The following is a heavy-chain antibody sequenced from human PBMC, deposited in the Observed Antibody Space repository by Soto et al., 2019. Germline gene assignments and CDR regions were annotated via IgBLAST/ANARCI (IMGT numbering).Heavy chain of an antibody. D-gene: IGHD3-9*01. J-gene: IGHJ4*02. CDR2: INPSGGST. CDR3: ARGTRDYDILTGQSQYYFDY. Sequence: GASVKVSCKASGYTFNSYYMHWVRQAPGQGLEWMGIINPSGGSTSYAQKFQGRVTMTRDTSTSTVYMELSSLRSEDTAVYYCARGTRDYDILTGQSQYYFDYWGQGTLVTVSS. CDR1: GYTFNSYY. V-gene: IGHV1-46*02.